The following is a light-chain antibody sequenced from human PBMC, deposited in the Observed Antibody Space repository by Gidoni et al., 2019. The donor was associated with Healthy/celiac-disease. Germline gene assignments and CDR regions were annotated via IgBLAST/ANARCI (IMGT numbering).Light chain of an antibody. CDR3: AAWDDSLNGWV. Sequence: QSVLTQPPSASGTPGQGVTISCSGSSSNIGSNTVNWYQQLPGTAPKLLIYSNNQRPSGVPDRFSGSKSGTSASLAISGLQSEDEADYYCAAWDDSLNGWVFGGGTKLTVL. J-gene: IGLJ2*01. V-gene: IGLV1-44*01. CDR1: SSNIGSNT. CDR2: SNN.